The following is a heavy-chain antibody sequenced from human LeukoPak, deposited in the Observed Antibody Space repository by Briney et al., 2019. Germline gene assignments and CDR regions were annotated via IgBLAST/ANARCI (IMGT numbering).Heavy chain of an antibody. CDR2: INPNSGGT. V-gene: IGHV1-2*04. D-gene: IGHD6-13*01. Sequence: GASVKVSCKASGYTFTGYYMHWVRQAPGQGLEWMGWINPNSGGTNYAQKFQGWVTMTRDTSISTAYMELSRLRSDDTAVYYCARTYLDDLSIAAAGTFDYWGQGTLVTVSS. J-gene: IGHJ4*02. CDR3: ARTYLDDLSIAAAGTFDY. CDR1: GYTFTGYY.